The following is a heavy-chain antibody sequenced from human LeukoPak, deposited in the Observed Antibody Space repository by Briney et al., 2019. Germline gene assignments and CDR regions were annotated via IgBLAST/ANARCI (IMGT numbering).Heavy chain of an antibody. CDR3: XRDVAPDFDY. J-gene: IGHJ4*02. CDR1: GFTFSSYS. D-gene: IGHD2-21*01. CDR2: ISSSSSYI. Sequence: GGSLRLSCAASGFTFSSYSMNWVRQAPGKGLEWVSSISSSSSYIYYADSVKGRFTISRGNAKNSLYLQMNSLRAEDTAVYYCXRDVAPDFDYWGQGTLVTVSS. V-gene: IGHV3-21*01.